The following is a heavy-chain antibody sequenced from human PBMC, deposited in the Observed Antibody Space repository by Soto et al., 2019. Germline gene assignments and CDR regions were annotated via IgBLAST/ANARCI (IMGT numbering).Heavy chain of an antibody. D-gene: IGHD5-18*01. V-gene: IGHV4-39*01. CDR3: ARHQRRGYSYGYRY. Sequence: PSETLSLTCTVSGGSISSSSYSWGWIRQPPGKGPEWIGTFYYSGSTYYNPSLKSRVTISVDTSKNQFSLKLSSVTAAATAVYYCARHQRRGYSYGYRYWGQGTLVTVSS. CDR1: GGSISSSSYS. CDR2: FYYSGST. J-gene: IGHJ4*02.